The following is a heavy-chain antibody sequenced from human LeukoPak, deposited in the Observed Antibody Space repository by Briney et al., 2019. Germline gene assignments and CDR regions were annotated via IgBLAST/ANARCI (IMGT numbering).Heavy chain of an antibody. CDR3: ARDSPLEGRGYSGSILVEGDAFDI. Sequence: GGSLRLSCTASGFTFSSYSMNWVRQAPGKGLEWVSSISTSSSYIYYADSVKGRFTISRDNAKNSLYLQMNSLRAEDTAVYYCARDSPLEGRGYSGSILVEGDAFDIWGRGTMVTVSS. D-gene: IGHD5-12*01. J-gene: IGHJ3*02. CDR1: GFTFSSYS. V-gene: IGHV3-21*01. CDR2: ISTSSSYI.